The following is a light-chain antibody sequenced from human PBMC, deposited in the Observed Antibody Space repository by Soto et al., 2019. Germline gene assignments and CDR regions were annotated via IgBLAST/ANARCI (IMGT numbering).Light chain of an antibody. Sequence: DIQMTQSPSSLSASVGDRVTITCQASQDISNYLNWYQQKPGKAPKLLIYDASNLETEVPSRFSGSGSGTDFTFTISSLQPEDIATYYCQQYDNLPPPTFGGGTKVEIK. CDR2: DAS. CDR1: QDISNY. CDR3: QQYDNLPPPT. J-gene: IGKJ4*01. V-gene: IGKV1-33*01.